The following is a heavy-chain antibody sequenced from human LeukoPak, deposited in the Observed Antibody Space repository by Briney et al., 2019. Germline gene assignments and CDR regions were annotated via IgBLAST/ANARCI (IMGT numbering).Heavy chain of an antibody. CDR3: ARDSTRQFDFWSGYLDP. CDR1: GGTFTSYY. D-gene: IGHD3-3*01. Sequence: GASVEVACKAAGGTFTSYYMHWVGQAPAEGREGRGGSNLSGGSTSDAQKIQGRGAMTRETSTSTVYMELSSLRSEDTAVYYCARDSTRQFDFWSGYLDPWGQGTPVTASS. V-gene: IGHV1-46*03. CDR2: SNLSGGST. J-gene: IGHJ5*02.